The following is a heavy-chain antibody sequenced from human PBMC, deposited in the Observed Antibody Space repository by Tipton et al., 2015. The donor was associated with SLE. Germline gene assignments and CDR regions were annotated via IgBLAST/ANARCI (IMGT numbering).Heavy chain of an antibody. CDR3: ARDEYRYDTTGYHLLGHFDF. J-gene: IGHJ4*02. D-gene: IGHD3-22*01. CDR2: IYYSGTT. CDR1: GGTITTSSYY. Sequence: LRLSCTVSGGTITTSSYYWGWIRQPPGKGLEWIGSIYYSGTTYYNPSLKSRVTISIDTSKNQFSLKVTSVTAADTAVYYCARDEYRYDTTGYHLLGHFDFWGQGTLVTVSS. V-gene: IGHV4-39*07.